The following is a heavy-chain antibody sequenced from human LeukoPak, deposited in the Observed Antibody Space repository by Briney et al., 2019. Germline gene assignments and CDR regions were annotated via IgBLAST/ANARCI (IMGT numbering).Heavy chain of an antibody. CDR3: ARLGLGGSYSPFDY. V-gene: IGHV4-59*08. CDR2: IYYSGST. Sequence: SETLSLTYTVSGGSISSYYWSWIRQPPGKGLEWIGYIYYSGSTNYNPSLKSRVTISVDTSKNQFSLKLSSVTAADTAVYYCARLGLGGSYSPFDYWGQGTLVTVSS. D-gene: IGHD1-26*01. CDR1: GGSISSYY. J-gene: IGHJ4*02.